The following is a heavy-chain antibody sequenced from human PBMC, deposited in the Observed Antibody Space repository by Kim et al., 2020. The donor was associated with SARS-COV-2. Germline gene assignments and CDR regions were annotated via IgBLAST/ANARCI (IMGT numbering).Heavy chain of an antibody. CDR3: ARSTMGDYYYYMDV. CDR2: IYYSGST. CDR1: GGSISSYY. V-gene: IGHV4-59*01. Sequence: SETLSLTCTVSGGSISSYYWSWIRQPPGKGLEWIGYIYYSGSTNYNPSLKSRVTISVDTSKNQFSLKLSSLTAADTAVYYCARSTMGDYYYYMDVWGKGTTVTVSS. D-gene: IGHD3-10*01. J-gene: IGHJ6*03.